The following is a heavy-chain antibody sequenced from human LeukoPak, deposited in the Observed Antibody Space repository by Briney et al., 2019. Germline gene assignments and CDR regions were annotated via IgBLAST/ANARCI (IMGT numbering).Heavy chain of an antibody. D-gene: IGHD3-22*01. Sequence: GGSLRLSCAASGFTFSSYGMHWVRQAPGKGLEWVAVISYDGSNKYYADSVKGRFTISRDNSKNTLYLQMNSLRAEDTAVYYCAREYYYDSSGYYGVGYFDYWGQGTLVTVSS. CDR1: GFTFSSYG. CDR3: AREYYYDSSGYYGVGYFDY. J-gene: IGHJ4*02. V-gene: IGHV3-30*03. CDR2: ISYDGSNK.